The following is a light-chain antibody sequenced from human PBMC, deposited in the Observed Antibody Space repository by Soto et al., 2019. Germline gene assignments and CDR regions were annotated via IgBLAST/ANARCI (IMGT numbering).Light chain of an antibody. V-gene: IGKV1-5*01. J-gene: IGKJ4*01. CDR1: QSVRSW. CDR2: DAS. CDR3: QQYDNYPLT. Sequence: IQVNPSPSTLSASVGDRVTITCRASQSVRSWLAWYQQKPGRAPKFLIYDASSLESGVPSRFSGSGSGTEFTLTISNLQPDDFATYYCQQYDNYPLTFGGGTKVDIK.